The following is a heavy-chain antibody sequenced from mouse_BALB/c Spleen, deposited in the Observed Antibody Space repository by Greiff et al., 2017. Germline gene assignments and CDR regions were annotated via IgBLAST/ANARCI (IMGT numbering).Heavy chain of an antibody. CDR1: GFTFSSYG. CDR3: ATMVTY. Sequence: EVKVVESGGDLVKPGGSLKLSCAASGFTFSSYGMSWVRQTPDKGLEWVETISSGGSYTYYPDSVKGRFTISRDKAKNTLYLQMSSLKSEDTAMYYCATMVTYWGQGTLVTVSA. V-gene: IGHV5-6*01. D-gene: IGHD2-2*01. J-gene: IGHJ3*01. CDR2: ISSGGSYT.